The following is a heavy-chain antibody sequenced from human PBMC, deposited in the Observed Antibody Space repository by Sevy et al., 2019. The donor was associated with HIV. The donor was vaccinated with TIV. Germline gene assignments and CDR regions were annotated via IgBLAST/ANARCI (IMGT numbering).Heavy chain of an antibody. D-gene: IGHD6-13*01. CDR3: ARAEKYSSSWYYIS. CDR2: IYYSGST. J-gene: IGHJ4*02. V-gene: IGHV4-31*03. CDR1: GGSISSGGYY. Sequence: SETLSLTCTVSGGSISSGGYYWSWIRQHPGKGLEWIGYIYYSGSTYYNPSLKSRVTISVDTSKNQFSLKLSSVTAADTAVYYCARAEKYSSSWYYISWGQGTLVTVSS.